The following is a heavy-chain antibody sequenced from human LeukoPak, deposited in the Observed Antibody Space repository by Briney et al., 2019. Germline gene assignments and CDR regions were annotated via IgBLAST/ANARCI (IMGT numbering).Heavy chain of an antibody. CDR3: ARDVGNFNWFDP. J-gene: IGHJ5*02. D-gene: IGHD4-23*01. CDR1: GGSISSYY. Sequence: KPSETLSLTCTVSGGSISSYYWSWIRLPPGKGLEWIGYIYYSGSTNYNPSLKSRVTISVDTSKNQFSLKLSSVTAADTAVYYCARDVGNFNWFDPWGQGTLVTVSS. CDR2: IYYSGST. V-gene: IGHV4-59*01.